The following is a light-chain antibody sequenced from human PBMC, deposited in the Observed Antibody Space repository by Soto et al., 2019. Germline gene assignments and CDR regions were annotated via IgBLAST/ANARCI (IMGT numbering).Light chain of an antibody. CDR3: HQRQSWPRT. J-gene: IGKJ1*01. V-gene: IGKV3-11*01. Sequence: EIVLTQSQDTMSSFAGDRVTLYCRASQYINTRLAWYQHRPGQAPRLLIYQTSIRAAGIPARFSASGTGTDFTLTISDVQPEDFAVYYCHQRQSWPRTFGQGTKVDI. CDR2: QTS. CDR1: QYINTR.